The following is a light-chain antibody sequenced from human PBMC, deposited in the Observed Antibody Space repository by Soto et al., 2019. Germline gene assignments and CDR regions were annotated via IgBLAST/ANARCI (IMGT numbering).Light chain of an antibody. J-gene: IGKJ1*01. V-gene: IGKV3-15*01. CDR2: GAS. Sequence: EIVLTQSPGTLSLSPGERATLSCRASQSISSTYLTWYPQRPGQAPRLLIYGASTRAAGIPARFSGSGSGTEFTLTITSLESEDFAVYYCQQFHNWPRTFGQGTKVDIK. CDR1: QSISSTY. CDR3: QQFHNWPRT.